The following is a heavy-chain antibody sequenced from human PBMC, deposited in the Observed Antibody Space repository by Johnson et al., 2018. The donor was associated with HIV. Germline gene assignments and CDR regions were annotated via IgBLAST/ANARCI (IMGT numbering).Heavy chain of an antibody. CDR3: ARGGVGDVFDI. D-gene: IGHD1-26*01. J-gene: IGHJ3*02. CDR2: ISGSGGST. CDR1: GFTFDDYA. V-gene: IGHV3-23*04. Sequence: EVQLVESGGGLVQPGGSLRLSCAVSGFTFDDYAMHWVRQAPGKGLEWVSAISGSGGSTYSVDSVKGRFTISRDNAKNSLYLQMNSRRAEDTAVYYCARGGVGDVFDIWGQGTMVTVSS.